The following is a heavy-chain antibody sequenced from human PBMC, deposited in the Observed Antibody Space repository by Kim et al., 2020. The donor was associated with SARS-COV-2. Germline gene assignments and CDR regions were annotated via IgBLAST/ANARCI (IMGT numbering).Heavy chain of an antibody. V-gene: IGHV3-11*01. Sequence: GGSLRLSCAASGFTFSGHFMGWVRQAPGKGLEWVSYITSRGSTIYYADSVKGRFTISRDNAKNSLSLLMNSLRTDDTAVYYCGREGYESSGYYFDYLGQGTLVTVTS. CDR2: ITSRGSTI. J-gene: IGHJ4*02. D-gene: IGHD3-22*01. CDR1: GFTFSGHF. CDR3: GREGYESSGYYFDY.